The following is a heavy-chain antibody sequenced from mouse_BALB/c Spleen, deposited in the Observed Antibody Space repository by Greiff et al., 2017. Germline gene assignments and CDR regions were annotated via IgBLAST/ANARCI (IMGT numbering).Heavy chain of an antibody. Sequence: EVKVVESGAELVKPGASVKLSCTASGFNIKDTYMHWVKQRPEQGLEWIGRIDPANGNTKYDPKFQGKATITADTSSNTAYLQLSSLTSEDTAVYYCARSDGNYWGQGTTLTVSS. V-gene: IGHV14-3*02. D-gene: IGHD2-1*01. CDR1: GFNIKDTY. CDR3: ARSDGNY. CDR2: IDPANGNT. J-gene: IGHJ2*01.